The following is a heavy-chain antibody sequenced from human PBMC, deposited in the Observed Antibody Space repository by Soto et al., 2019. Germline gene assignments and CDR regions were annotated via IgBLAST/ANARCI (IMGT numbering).Heavy chain of an antibody. D-gene: IGHD1-26*01. CDR3: ARDRGRGGSYYIYFYGMDV. CDR1: GYTFTTYF. J-gene: IGHJ6*02. V-gene: IGHV1-46*01. CDR2: INPSGGSI. Sequence: ASGKVSCEGSGYTFTTYFLSWVRPAPGQGLEWMGVINPSGGSINYAQKFQGRVTMTRDTSTSTVYMELSSLRSEDTAVYYCARDRGRGGSYYIYFYGMDVWGQGTTVTVSS.